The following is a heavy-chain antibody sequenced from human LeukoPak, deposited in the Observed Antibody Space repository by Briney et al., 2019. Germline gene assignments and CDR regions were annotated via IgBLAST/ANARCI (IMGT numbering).Heavy chain of an antibody. J-gene: IGHJ5*02. V-gene: IGHV3-9*01. CDR2: ISWNSGSI. Sequence: PGGSLRLSCAASGFTFDDYAVHWVRQAPGKGLEWVSGISWNSGSIGYADSVKGRFTISRDNAKNSLYLQMNSLRAEDTALYYCAKDIGGGLRWPWFDPWGQGTLVTVSS. CDR3: AKDIGGGLRWPWFDP. CDR1: GFTFDDYA. D-gene: IGHD3-16*01.